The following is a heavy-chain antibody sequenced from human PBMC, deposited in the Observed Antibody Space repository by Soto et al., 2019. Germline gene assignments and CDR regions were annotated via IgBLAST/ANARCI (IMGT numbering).Heavy chain of an antibody. J-gene: IGHJ4*02. CDR3: ARDLDIVDTIRACYFDY. D-gene: IGHD5-12*01. V-gene: IGHV1-69*08. Sequence: QVQLVQSGAEVKKPGSSVKVSCKASGGTFSSYTISWVRQAPGQGLEWMGRIIPILGIANYAQKFQGRVTITADKSTSTAYMELSSLRSEDTAVYYCARDLDIVDTIRACYFDYWGQGTLVTVSS. CDR1: GGTFSSYT. CDR2: IIPILGIA.